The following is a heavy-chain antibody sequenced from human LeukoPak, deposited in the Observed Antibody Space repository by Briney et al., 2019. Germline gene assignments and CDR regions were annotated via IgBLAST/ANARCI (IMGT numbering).Heavy chain of an antibody. CDR2: ISGSGGST. Sequence: PGGSLRLSCAASGFTFSSYAMSWVRQAPGKGLEWVSAISGSGGSTYYADSVKGRFTISRDNAKNTLYLQMNSLRVDDTAVYYCATDRYYTMNIWGQGTTVTVSS. J-gene: IGHJ6*02. CDR1: GFTFSSYA. CDR3: ATDRYYTMNI. V-gene: IGHV3-23*01.